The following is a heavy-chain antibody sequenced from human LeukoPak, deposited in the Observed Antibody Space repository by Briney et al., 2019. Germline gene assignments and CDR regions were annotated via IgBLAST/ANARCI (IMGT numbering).Heavy chain of an antibody. D-gene: IGHD4-17*01. J-gene: IGHJ6*02. CDR2: ISYDGSNK. Sequence: GRSLRLSCAASGFTFSSYAMHWVRQAPGKGLEWVAVISYDGSNKYYADSVKGRFTISRDNSKNTLYLQMNSLRAEDTAVYYCTKATHDYGDYGYYYYGMDVWGQGTTVTVSS. CDR1: GFTFSSYA. CDR3: TKATHDYGDYGYYYYGMDV. V-gene: IGHV3-30-3*01.